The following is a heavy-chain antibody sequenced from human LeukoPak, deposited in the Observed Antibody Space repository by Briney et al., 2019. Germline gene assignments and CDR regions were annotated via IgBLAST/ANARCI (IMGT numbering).Heavy chain of an antibody. D-gene: IGHD6-19*01. CDR1: GFTFSSYA. J-gene: IGHJ4*02. CDR2: ISGSGGST. CDR3: AKGPPASGWTYLDY. V-gene: IGHV3-23*01. Sequence: TGGSLRLSCAASGFTFSSYAMSWVRQAPGKGLEWVSVISGSGGSTYSAESVKGRFTISRDNSKNTLYLQMNSLRVEDTAVYYCAKGPPASGWTYLDYWGQGTLVTVSS.